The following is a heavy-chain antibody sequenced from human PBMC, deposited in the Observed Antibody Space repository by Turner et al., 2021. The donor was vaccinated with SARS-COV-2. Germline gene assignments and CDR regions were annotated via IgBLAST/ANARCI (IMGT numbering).Heavy chain of an antibody. J-gene: IGHJ4*02. CDR1: GFTFSSYA. Sequence: QVQLVESGGGVVQPGRSLRLSCAASGFTFSSYAMHLVRQAPGKGLEWVAVISYDGSNKYYADSVKGRFTISRDNSKNTLYLQMNSLRAEDMAVYYCARDREDCSSTSCYEANWGQGTLVTVSS. CDR2: ISYDGSNK. V-gene: IGHV3-30-3*01. CDR3: ARDREDCSSTSCYEAN. D-gene: IGHD2-2*01.